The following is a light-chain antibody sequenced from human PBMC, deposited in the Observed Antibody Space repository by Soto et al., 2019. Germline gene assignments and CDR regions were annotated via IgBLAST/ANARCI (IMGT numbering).Light chain of an antibody. V-gene: IGLV2-11*01. Sequence: QSALTQPRSVSGSPGQSVTISCTGTSSDVGGYNYVSCYQQHPGKAPKLMIYDVSKRPSGVPDRFSGSKSGNTASLTISGRQAEDVADYYCCSDACSYVFGTGTKLTVL. J-gene: IGLJ1*01. CDR1: SSDVGGYNY. CDR2: DVS. CDR3: CSDACSYV.